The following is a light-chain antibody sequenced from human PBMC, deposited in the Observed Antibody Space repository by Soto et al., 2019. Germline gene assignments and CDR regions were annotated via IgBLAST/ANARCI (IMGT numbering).Light chain of an antibody. CDR3: HQYGDSPLT. CDR1: QSVSGSY. CDR2: GAS. V-gene: IGKV3-20*01. Sequence: PGERATLSCRASQSVSGSYLAWYQQKPGQAPRLLIYGASSRATGIPDRFSGSGSGTDFTLTISRLEPEDFAVYHCHQYGDSPLTFGVGTKVEIK. J-gene: IGKJ4*01.